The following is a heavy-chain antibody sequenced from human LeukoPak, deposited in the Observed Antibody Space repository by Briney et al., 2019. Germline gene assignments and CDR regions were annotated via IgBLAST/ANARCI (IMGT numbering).Heavy chain of an antibody. V-gene: IGHV1-18*01. CDR3: ARWLVHNPGDY. Sequence: ASVTVSCKASGYTFTSYGISWVRQAPGQGLEWMGWISAYNGNTNYAQKFQGRVTMTRNTSISTAYMELSSLRSEDTAVYYCARWLVHNPGDYWGQGTLVTVSS. D-gene: IGHD6-19*01. CDR2: ISAYNGNT. J-gene: IGHJ4*02. CDR1: GYTFTSYG.